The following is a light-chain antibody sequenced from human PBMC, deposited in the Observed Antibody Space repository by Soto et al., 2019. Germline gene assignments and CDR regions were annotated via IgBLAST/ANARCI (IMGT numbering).Light chain of an antibody. V-gene: IGKV3-11*01. J-gene: IGKJ3*01. CDR1: QSISTY. CDR3: QQRTNWPPGFT. CDR2: DAF. Sequence: EIVLTQSPATLSLSPGERATLSCRASQSISTYLAWYQQKPGQAPRLLIYDAFRRATGIPARFSGSGSGTDFTLTISSLEPEDFAVYYCQQRTNWPPGFTFGPGTKVDIK.